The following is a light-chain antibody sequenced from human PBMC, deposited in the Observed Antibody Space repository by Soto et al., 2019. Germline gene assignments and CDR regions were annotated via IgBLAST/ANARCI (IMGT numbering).Light chain of an antibody. Sequence: QSVLTQPASVSGSPGQSITISCSGTSNDVGAYNFVSWYQVHPGRAPKLIISEVTVRPSGISNRFSGYKSGNSASLTISGLQAEDEADYYCTSYTTSNTPYVFGSGTKVTVL. CDR3: TSYTTSNTPYV. CDR2: EVT. CDR1: SNDVGAYNF. J-gene: IGLJ1*01. V-gene: IGLV2-14*01.